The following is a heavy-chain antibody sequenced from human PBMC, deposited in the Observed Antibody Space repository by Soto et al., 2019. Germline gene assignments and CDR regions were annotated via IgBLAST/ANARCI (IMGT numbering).Heavy chain of an antibody. V-gene: IGHV3-48*02. CDR3: ARDRKGDYDFWSGYYYGMDV. D-gene: IGHD3-3*01. Sequence: ESGGGLVQPGGSLRLSCAASGFTFSSYSMNWVRQAPGKGLEWVSYISSSSSTIYYADSVKGRFTISRDNAKNSLYLQMNSLRDEDTAVYYCARDRKGDYDFWSGYYYGMDVWGQGTTVTVSS. J-gene: IGHJ6*02. CDR1: GFTFSSYS. CDR2: ISSSSSTI.